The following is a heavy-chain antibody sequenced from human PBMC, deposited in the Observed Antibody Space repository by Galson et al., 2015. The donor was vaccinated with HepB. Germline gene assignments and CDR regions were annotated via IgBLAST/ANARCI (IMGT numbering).Heavy chain of an antibody. CDR2: IKSKTDGGTT. CDR1: GFTFSYAW. J-gene: IGHJ4*02. CDR3: TPECRWELPPLDY. V-gene: IGHV3-15*01. D-gene: IGHD1-26*01. Sequence: SLRLSCAASGFTFSYAWMRWVRQAPGKGLEWVGRIKSKTDGGTTDYAAPVKGRFTISRDDSGNTLYLQMNSLKTEDTAVYYCTPECRWELPPLDYWGQGALVTVSS.